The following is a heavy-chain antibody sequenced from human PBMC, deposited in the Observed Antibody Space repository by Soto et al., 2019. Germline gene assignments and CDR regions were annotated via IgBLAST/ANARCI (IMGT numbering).Heavy chain of an antibody. V-gene: IGHV1-69*13. CDR3: ARVFRRYYDSSGSEGAFDI. D-gene: IGHD3-22*01. CDR1: GGTFSSYA. J-gene: IGHJ3*02. CDR2: IIPIFGTA. Sequence: SVKVSCKASGGTFSSYAISWVRQAPGQGLEWMGGIIPIFGTANYAQKFQGRVTITADESTSTAYMELSSLRSEDTAVYYCARVFRRYYDSSGSEGAFDIWGQGTMVTVSS.